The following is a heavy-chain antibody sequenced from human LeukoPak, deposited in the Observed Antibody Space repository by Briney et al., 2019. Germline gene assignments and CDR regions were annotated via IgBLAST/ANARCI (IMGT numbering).Heavy chain of an antibody. CDR1: GGSISSYY. CDR3: ATPYCSSTSCYDAFDI. V-gene: IGHV4-59*01. D-gene: IGHD2-2*01. Sequence: SETLSLTCTVSGGSISSYYWSWIRQPPGKGLEWSGYIYYSGSTNYNPSLKSRVTISVDTSKNQFSLKLSSVTAADTAVYYCATPYCSSTSCYDAFDIWGQGTMVTVSS. CDR2: IYYSGST. J-gene: IGHJ3*02.